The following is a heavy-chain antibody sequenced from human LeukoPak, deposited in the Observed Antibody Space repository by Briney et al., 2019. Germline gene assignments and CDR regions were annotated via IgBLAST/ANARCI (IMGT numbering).Heavy chain of an antibody. CDR1: GFTFSSYT. Sequence: PGGSLRLSCAASGFTFSSYTMNWVRQAPGKGLEWVSSISSSSNIYYADSVKGRFTISRDNSKNTLYLQMNSLRAEDTAVYYCARRSGIAVAGAFDYWGQGTLVTVSS. V-gene: IGHV3-21*01. J-gene: IGHJ4*02. CDR3: ARRSGIAVAGAFDY. CDR2: ISSSSNI. D-gene: IGHD6-19*01.